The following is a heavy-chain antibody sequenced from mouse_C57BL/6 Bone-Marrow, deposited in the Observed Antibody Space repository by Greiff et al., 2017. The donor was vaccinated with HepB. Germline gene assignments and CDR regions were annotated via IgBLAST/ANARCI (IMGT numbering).Heavy chain of an antibody. D-gene: IGHD2-5*01. Sequence: QVQLQQPGAELVKPGASVKMSCKASGYTFTSYWITWVKQRPGQGLEWIGDIYPGSGSTNYNEKFKSKATLTVDTSSSPAYMQLSSLTSEDSAVYYCARLYYSNSYYAMDYWGQGTSVTVSS. V-gene: IGHV1-55*01. CDR1: GYTFTSYW. J-gene: IGHJ4*01. CDR2: IYPGSGST. CDR3: ARLYYSNSYYAMDY.